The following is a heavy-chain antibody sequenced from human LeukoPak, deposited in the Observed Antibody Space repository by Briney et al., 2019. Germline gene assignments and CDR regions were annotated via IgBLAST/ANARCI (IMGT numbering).Heavy chain of an antibody. CDR2: ISYDGSNK. CDR3: AKGAEMATISEIDY. D-gene: IGHD5-24*01. CDR1: GFTFSSYG. V-gene: IGHV3-30*18. J-gene: IGHJ4*02. Sequence: GRSLRLSCAASGFTFSSYGMHWVRQAPGKGMEWVAVISYDGSNKYYADSVKGRFTISRDNSKNTLYLQMNSLRAEDTAVYYCAKGAEMATISEIDYWGQGTLVTVSS.